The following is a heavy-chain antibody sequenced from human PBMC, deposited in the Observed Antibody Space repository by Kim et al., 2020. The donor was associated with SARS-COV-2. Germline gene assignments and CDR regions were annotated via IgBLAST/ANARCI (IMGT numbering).Heavy chain of an antibody. CDR2: INAGNGNT. V-gene: IGHV1-3*01. D-gene: IGHD6-13*01. CDR3: ARDYSSSWYPDDAFDI. J-gene: IGHJ3*02. Sequence: ASVKVSCKASGYTFTSYAMHWVRQAPGQRLEWMGWINAGNGNTKYSQKFQGRVTITRDTSASTAYMELSSLRSEDTAVYYCARDYSSSWYPDDAFDIWGQGTMVTVSS. CDR1: GYTFTSYA.